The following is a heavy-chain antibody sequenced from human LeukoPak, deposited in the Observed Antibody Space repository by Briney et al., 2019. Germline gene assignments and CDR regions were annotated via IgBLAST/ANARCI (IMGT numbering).Heavy chain of an antibody. Sequence: GGSLRLSCAASGFTFSSYSMSWVRQAPGKGLEWVSSISSSSSYIYYADSVKGRFTISRDNAKNSLYLQMNSLRAEDTAVYYCAKARFPMAVAGTGFDYWGQGTLVTVSS. CDR1: GFTFSSYS. CDR3: AKARFPMAVAGTGFDY. V-gene: IGHV3-21*04. D-gene: IGHD6-19*01. J-gene: IGHJ4*02. CDR2: ISSSSSYI.